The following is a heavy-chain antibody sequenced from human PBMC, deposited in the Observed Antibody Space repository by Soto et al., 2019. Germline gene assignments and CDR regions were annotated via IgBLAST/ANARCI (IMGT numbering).Heavy chain of an antibody. Sequence: GGSLRLSCAASGFTFSSYAMSWVRQAPGKGLEWVSTISGSVGGTYYADSVKGRFTISRDNSKNTLYLQMNSLRAEDTAVYNCANSRSGWFRFFDYWGQGTLVTVSS. CDR2: ISGSVGGT. D-gene: IGHD6-19*01. V-gene: IGHV3-23*01. CDR3: ANSRSGWFRFFDY. J-gene: IGHJ4*02. CDR1: GFTFSSYA.